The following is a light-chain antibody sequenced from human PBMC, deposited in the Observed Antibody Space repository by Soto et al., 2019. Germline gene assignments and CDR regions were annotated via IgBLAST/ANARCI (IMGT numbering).Light chain of an antibody. CDR2: VAS. CDR3: QQYNTCPRT. Sequence: ILFTQSPATLSVSPGETASLSCRASQSFTRSLAWYQQKPGQAPRLLIYVASTRATGIPARFTGSGSGTEFTLTVSNMQSEAFAVYYCQQYNTCPRTFGQGTKVDIK. J-gene: IGKJ1*01. CDR1: QSFTRS. V-gene: IGKV3-15*01.